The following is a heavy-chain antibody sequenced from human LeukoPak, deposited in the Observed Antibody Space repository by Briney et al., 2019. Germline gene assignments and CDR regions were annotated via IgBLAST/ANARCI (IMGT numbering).Heavy chain of an antibody. Sequence: SETLSLTCTVSGGSISSGGYYWSWIRQHPGKGLEWIGYIYYSGSTYYNPSLKSRVTISVDTSKNQFSLKLSSVTASDTAVYYCARLPYSSGWYVYWGQGILVTVSS. CDR3: ARLPYSSGWYVY. CDR1: GGSISSGGYY. J-gene: IGHJ4*02. V-gene: IGHV4-31*03. CDR2: IYYSGST. D-gene: IGHD6-19*01.